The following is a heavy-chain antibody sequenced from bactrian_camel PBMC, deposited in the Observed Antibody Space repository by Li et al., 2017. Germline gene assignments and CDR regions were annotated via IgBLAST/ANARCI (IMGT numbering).Heavy chain of an antibody. Sequence: DVQLVESGGGFVQPGGSLRLTCATSGFSFSNYAMSWVRQAPGKSLEWVSTISNSGRYTSYADSVKGRFTISRDNHKDTVYLQLDSLKTEDTAVYYCVKDQGVLGWNFGNWARGPRSPSP. CDR2: ISNSGRYT. CDR1: GFSFSNYA. D-gene: IGHD3*01. V-gene: IGHV3S42*01. J-gene: IGHJ4*01.